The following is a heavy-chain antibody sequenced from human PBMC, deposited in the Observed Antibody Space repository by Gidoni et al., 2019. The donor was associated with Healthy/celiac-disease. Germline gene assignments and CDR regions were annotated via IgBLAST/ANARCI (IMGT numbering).Heavy chain of an antibody. CDR3: AKSAANYYDSSGYPTRYYYYGMDV. CDR2: ISGSGGST. J-gene: IGHJ6*02. V-gene: IGHV3-23*01. Sequence: EVQLLESGGGLVQPGGSLILSCAASGFTFSSYAMSWVRQAPGKGLEWGSAISGSGGSTHYADSVKGRFTISRDNSKNTLYLQMNSLRAEDTAVYYCAKSAANYYDSSGYPTRYYYYGMDVWGQGTTVTVSS. D-gene: IGHD3-22*01. CDR1: GFTFSSYA.